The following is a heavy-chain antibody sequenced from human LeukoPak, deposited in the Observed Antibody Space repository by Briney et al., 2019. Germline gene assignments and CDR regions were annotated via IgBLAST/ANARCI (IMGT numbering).Heavy chain of an antibody. CDR3: AVYSSGWPFHY. CDR1: GFTFSSYA. CDR2: ISARSGST. Sequence: GGSLRLSCAASGFTFSSYAMSWVRQAPGKGLQWVSAISARSGSTYYADSVEGRFTISRHNPKNTLHLQMNSLRAEDTAVYYCAVYSSGWPFHYWGQGTLVTVSS. D-gene: IGHD6-19*01. J-gene: IGHJ4*02. V-gene: IGHV3-23*01.